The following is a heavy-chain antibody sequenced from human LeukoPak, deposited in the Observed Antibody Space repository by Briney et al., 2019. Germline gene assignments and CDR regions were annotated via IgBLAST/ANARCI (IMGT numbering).Heavy chain of an antibody. CDR1: GGSISSYY. J-gene: IGHJ5*02. Sequence: PSETLSLTCTVSGGSISSYYWSWIRQPPGKGLEWIGYIYYSGSTNYNPSLKSRVTISVDTSKNQFSLKLSSVTAADTAVYYCARGRRIAAAGTFGPRFDPWGQGTLVTVSS. CDR2: IYYSGST. V-gene: IGHV4-59*12. CDR3: ARGRRIAAAGTFGPRFDP. D-gene: IGHD6-13*01.